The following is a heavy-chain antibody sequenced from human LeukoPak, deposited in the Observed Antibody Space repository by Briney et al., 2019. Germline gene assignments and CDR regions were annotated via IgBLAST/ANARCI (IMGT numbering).Heavy chain of an antibody. CDR2: IYYSGST. D-gene: IGHD3-10*01. CDR1: GYSISSGYY. Sequence: PSETLSLTCAVSGYSISSGYYWGWIRQPPGQGLEWIGSIYYSGSTYYNPSLKSRVTISVDTSKNQFSLKLSSVTAADTAVYYCARPSITMVRGFDPWGQGTLVTVSS. J-gene: IGHJ5*02. V-gene: IGHV4-38-2*01. CDR3: ARPSITMVRGFDP.